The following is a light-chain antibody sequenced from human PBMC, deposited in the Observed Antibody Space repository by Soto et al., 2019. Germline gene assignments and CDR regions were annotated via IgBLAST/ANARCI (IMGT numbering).Light chain of an antibody. J-gene: IGKJ1*01. Sequence: DIQMPQAPSSLSASVGDRVTITCRASQSMSSHLNSYQQKPGKVPKLLIYAASSLQSGVPSRISGSGSGTDFTLTISSLQAEDFAAYYCQKRDSNLPWTFGQGTKVEIK. CDR3: QKRDSNLPWT. CDR2: AAS. V-gene: IGKV1-39*01. CDR1: QSMSSH.